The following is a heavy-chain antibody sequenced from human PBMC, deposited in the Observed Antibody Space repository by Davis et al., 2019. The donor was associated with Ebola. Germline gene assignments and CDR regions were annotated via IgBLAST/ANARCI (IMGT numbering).Heavy chain of an antibody. V-gene: IGHV3-23*01. CDR2: ISNSGDRT. D-gene: IGHD1-26*01. CDR3: TNDLVELRDS. CDR1: GFAFSSYA. J-gene: IGHJ4*02. Sequence: PAGSLSLSCAASGFAFSSYAMSWVRQAPGKGLEWVSAISNSGDRTYYADSVKGRFNISRENSKNVLYLQMNILKAEETAVYYCTNDLVELRDSWGQGTLVTVSS.